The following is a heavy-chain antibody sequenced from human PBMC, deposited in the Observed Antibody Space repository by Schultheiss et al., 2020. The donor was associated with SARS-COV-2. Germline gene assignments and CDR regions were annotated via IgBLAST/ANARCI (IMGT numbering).Heavy chain of an antibody. D-gene: IGHD5-24*01. V-gene: IGHV3-21*01. J-gene: IGHJ6*02. CDR3: AKVLRPLSQGGYNSLGEDGMDV. CDR1: GFTFSNYE. CDR2: VSSSSGYI. Sequence: GESLKISCAVYGFTFSNYEMNWIRQAPGKGLEWVSSVSSSSGYIYYADSVKGRFTVSRDTSKNTLYLQMNTLRVEDTAVYYCAKVLRPLSQGGYNSLGEDGMDVWGQGTTVTVSS.